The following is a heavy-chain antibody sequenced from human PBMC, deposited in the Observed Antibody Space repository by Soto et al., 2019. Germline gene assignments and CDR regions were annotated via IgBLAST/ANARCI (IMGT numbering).Heavy chain of an antibody. CDR2: IYYSGST. CDR1: GGSISSGGYY. V-gene: IGHV4-31*03. CDR3: ARLGRGPSRAFDI. Sequence: QVQLQESGPGLVKPSQTLSLTCTVSGGSISSGGYYWSWIRQHPGKGLEWIGYIYYSGSTYYNPSHKSRVTISVDTSKNQFSLKLSSVTAADTAVYYCARLGRGPSRAFDIWGQGTMVTVSS. D-gene: IGHD7-27*01. J-gene: IGHJ3*02.